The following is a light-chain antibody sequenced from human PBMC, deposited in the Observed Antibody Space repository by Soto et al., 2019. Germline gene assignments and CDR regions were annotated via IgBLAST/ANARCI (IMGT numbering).Light chain of an antibody. Sequence: EIVMTQSPATLSVSPGERATLSCRASQSISNSLAWYQQKTGQAPSLLIYGASTRATGIPARFSGSGSGTEFTLTISSLQSEDFATYYCQQYNNWPPLTFGGGTKVEI. CDR3: QQYNNWPPLT. J-gene: IGKJ4*01. CDR2: GAS. V-gene: IGKV3-15*01. CDR1: QSISNS.